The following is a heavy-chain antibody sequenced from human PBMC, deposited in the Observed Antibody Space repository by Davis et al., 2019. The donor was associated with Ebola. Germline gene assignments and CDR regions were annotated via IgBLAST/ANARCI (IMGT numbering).Heavy chain of an antibody. Sequence: MPSETLSLTCTVSGCSISSYYWSWIRQPPGKGLEWIGEINHSGSTNYNSSLKSRVTISVDTSKNQFSLKLSSVTAADTAVYYCDGIAAGLRDFDYWGQGTLVTVSS. CDR1: GCSISSYY. D-gene: IGHD6-13*01. J-gene: IGHJ4*02. CDR3: DGIAAGLRDFDY. CDR2: INHSGST. V-gene: IGHV4-34*01.